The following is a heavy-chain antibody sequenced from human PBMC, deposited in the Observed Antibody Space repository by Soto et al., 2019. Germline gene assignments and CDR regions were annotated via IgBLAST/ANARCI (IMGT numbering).Heavy chain of an antibody. CDR2: ISGSVGTT. CDR1: GFTFRHSA. J-gene: IGHJ4*02. D-gene: IGHD2-2*01. V-gene: IGHV3-23*01. Sequence: EVQRLESGGGLLQPGGSLRLSCAAYGFTFRHSAMSWARQAPGKWLELVSSISGSVGTTHYADSVKCQFTICIDTSKNTLYLQMNRLRVNATSGYYCAKERRITICYDFYSWGKGSLVTVSS. CDR3: AKERRITICYDFYS.